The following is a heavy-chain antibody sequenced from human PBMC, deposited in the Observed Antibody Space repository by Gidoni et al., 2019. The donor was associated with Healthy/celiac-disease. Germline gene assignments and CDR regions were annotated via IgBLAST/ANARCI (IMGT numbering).Heavy chain of an antibody. CDR2: INPNSGGT. Sequence: QVQLVQSGAEVKKPGASVKVSCTASGYTFTGYYMHWVRQAPGQGLEWMGRINPNSGGTNYAQKFQGRVTMTRDTSISTAYMELSRLRSDDTAVYYCARTGGITISAAVAYDYWGQGTLVTVSS. J-gene: IGHJ4*02. CDR1: GYTFTGYY. D-gene: IGHD3-3*01. V-gene: IGHV1-2*06. CDR3: ARTGGITISAAVAYDY.